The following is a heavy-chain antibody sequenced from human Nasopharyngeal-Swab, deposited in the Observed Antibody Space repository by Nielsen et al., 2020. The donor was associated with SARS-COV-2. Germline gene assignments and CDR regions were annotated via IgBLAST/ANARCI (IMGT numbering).Heavy chain of an antibody. CDR2: VNEEGTTI. V-gene: IGHV3-74*03. CDR1: GFSLSDYW. CDR3: TRDLSGPVDL. Sequence: GESLKIYCGSSGFSLSDYWMHWVRQVPGKGLEWVARVNEEGTTITYADSVKGRFTISRDYAKNTLFLRMRSLRDDDTAVYYCTRDLSGPVDLWGLGILVTVSS. J-gene: IGHJ4*01. D-gene: IGHD1-26*01.